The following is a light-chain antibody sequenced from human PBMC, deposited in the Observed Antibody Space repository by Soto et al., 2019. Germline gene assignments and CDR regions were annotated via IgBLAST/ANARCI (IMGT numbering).Light chain of an antibody. CDR1: SSDVGGYNY. CDR3: SSYAGSNLWV. CDR2: EVS. J-gene: IGLJ3*02. Sequence: QSALTQPPSASGSPGQSVTISCTGTSSDVGGYNYVSWYQQHPGKAPKPMIYEVSKRPSGVPDRFSGSKSVNTASLTVSGLQAEDEADYYCSSYAGSNLWVFGGGTKLTVL. V-gene: IGLV2-8*01.